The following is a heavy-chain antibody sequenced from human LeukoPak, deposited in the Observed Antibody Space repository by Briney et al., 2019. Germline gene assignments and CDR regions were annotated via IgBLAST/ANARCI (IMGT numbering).Heavy chain of an antibody. CDR3: SKVVYDSSGYVDY. Sequence: GRALRLSCAASGFTFSSYGMHCVRQAPGKGLEGWAVISYDGSNKYYSDSVKGRFTISTDNSNNTLYLQMNSRISEATAVNYCSKVVYDSSGYVDYWGQGTLVTVSS. V-gene: IGHV3-30*18. J-gene: IGHJ4*02. CDR2: ISYDGSNK. CDR1: GFTFSSYG. D-gene: IGHD3-22*01.